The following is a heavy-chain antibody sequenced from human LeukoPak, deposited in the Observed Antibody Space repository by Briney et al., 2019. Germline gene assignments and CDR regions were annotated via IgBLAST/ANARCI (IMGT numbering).Heavy chain of an antibody. CDR2: ISYDGSNK. J-gene: IGHJ4*02. V-gene: IGHV3-30*04. D-gene: IGHD3-22*01. Sequence: QPGGSLRLSCAAFGFTFSSYAMHWVRQAPGKGLEWVAVISYDGSNKYYADSVKGRFTTSRDNSKNTLYLQMNSLRAEDTAVYYCARDPDSSGYYQYYFDYWGQGTLVTVSS. CDR1: GFTFSSYA. CDR3: ARDPDSSGYYQYYFDY.